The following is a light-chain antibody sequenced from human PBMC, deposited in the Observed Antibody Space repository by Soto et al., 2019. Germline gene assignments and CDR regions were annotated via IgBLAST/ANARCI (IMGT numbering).Light chain of an antibody. CDR2: GNS. J-gene: IGLJ1*01. CDR1: SSNIGAGYD. V-gene: IGLV1-40*01. Sequence: QSALTQPPSVSGAPGQRVTISCTGSSSNIGAGYDVHWYQQLPGTAPKLLIYGNSNRPSGVPDRFSGSKSGTSASLAITGLQAGDEAIYYCQSFDSDLSAFVFGTGTRSPS. CDR3: QSFDSDLSAFV.